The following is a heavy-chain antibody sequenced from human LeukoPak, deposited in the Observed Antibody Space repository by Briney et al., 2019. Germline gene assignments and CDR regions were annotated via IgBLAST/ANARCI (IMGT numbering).Heavy chain of an antibody. V-gene: IGHV3-64*01. CDR1: GFTFSRYA. Sequence: GGSLRLSCAASGFTFSRYAMHWVRQAPGKGLEYVSGISTNGDSTYYANSVKGRFTISRDNSKNTLYLQMGSLRAEDMAVYYCARGYDYAYDFWGQGTLATVSS. CDR3: ARGYDYAYDF. J-gene: IGHJ4*02. D-gene: IGHD5-18*01. CDR2: ISTNGDST.